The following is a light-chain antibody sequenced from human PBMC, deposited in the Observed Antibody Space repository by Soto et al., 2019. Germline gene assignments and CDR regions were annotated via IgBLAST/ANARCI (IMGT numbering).Light chain of an antibody. V-gene: IGLV2-14*01. J-gene: IGLJ1*01. CDR1: SSDIGAYNY. Sequence: QSVLTQPASVSGSPGQSITISCTGSSSDIGAYNYVSWFQQYPGKAPKLIISEVSNRPSGVSNRFSGSKSGTADSLTISGIQTEDEADYLCLPFTTDWTNVFATGTKATVL. CDR3: LPFTTDWTNV. CDR2: EVS.